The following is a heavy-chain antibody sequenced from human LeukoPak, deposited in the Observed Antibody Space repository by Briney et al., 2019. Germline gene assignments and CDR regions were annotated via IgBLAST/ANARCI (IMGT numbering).Heavy chain of an antibody. J-gene: IGHJ5*02. D-gene: IGHD2-2*02. CDR3: ARYSCSSTSCYKEGNWFDP. V-gene: IGHV1-2*02. CDR1: GYTFTGYY. Sequence: ASVKVSFKASGYTFTGYYMHWVRPAPGQGLEWMGWINPNSGGTNYAQKFQGRVTMTRDTSISTAYMELSRLRSDDTAVYYCARYSCSSTSCYKEGNWFDPWGQGTLVTVSS. CDR2: INPNSGGT.